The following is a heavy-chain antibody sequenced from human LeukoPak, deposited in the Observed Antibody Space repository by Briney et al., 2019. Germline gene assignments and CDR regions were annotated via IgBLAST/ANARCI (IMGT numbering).Heavy chain of an antibody. CDR2: ISSSSSYI. CDR1: GFTFSSYS. CDR3: ARPPTITMVQGVILPLGY. V-gene: IGHV3-21*01. J-gene: IGHJ4*02. D-gene: IGHD3-10*01. Sequence: GGSLRLSCAASGFTFSSYSMNWVRQAPGKGLEWVSSISSSSSYIYYADSVKGRFTISRDNAKNSLYLQMNSLRAEDTAVYYCARPPTITMVQGVILPLGYWGQGTLVTVSS.